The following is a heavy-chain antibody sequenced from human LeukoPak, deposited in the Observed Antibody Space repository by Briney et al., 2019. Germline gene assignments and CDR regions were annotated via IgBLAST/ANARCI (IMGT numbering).Heavy chain of an antibody. Sequence: GGSLRLSCVAFGFTFSTCPMYWVRQAPGKGLELVSSINSNGGRTYYADSMKGRFTISRDNSKNTLYLQMDSLRAEDMAVYYCARSYYCGSGTYAPPVGHWGQGTLVTVSS. D-gene: IGHD3-10*01. V-gene: IGHV3-64*02. CDR3: ARSYYCGSGTYAPPVGH. CDR2: INSNGGRT. J-gene: IGHJ4*02. CDR1: GFTFSTCP.